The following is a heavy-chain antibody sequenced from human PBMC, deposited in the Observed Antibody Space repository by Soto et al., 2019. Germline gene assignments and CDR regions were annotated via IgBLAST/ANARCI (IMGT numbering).Heavy chain of an antibody. D-gene: IGHD3-22*01. V-gene: IGHV4-31*03. J-gene: IGHJ4*02. CDR1: GGSISSGGYY. CDR2: IYYSGST. Sequence: QVQLQESGPGLVKPSQTLSLTCTVSGGSISSGGYYWSWIRQHPGKGLEWIGYIYYSGSTYYNPSLKSRVTISVDTSKNQFSLKLSSVTAADTAVYYCARGSHDNPDNSNYFDYWGQGTLVTVSS. CDR3: ARGSHDNPDNSNYFDY.